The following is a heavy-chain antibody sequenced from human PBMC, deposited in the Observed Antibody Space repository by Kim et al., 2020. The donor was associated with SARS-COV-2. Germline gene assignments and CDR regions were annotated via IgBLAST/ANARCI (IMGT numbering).Heavy chain of an antibody. CDR1: GFTFSNAW. Sequence: GGSLRLSCAASGFTFSNAWMSWGRQAPGKGLEWVGRIKSKTDGGTTDYAAPVKGRFTISRDDSKHTLYLQMNSLKTEDTAVYYCTTDGWVVVITNYYYYGMDVWGRGTTVTVSS. CDR2: IKSKTDGGTT. CDR3: TTDGWVVVITNYYYYGMDV. V-gene: IGHV3-15*01. D-gene: IGHD3-22*01. J-gene: IGHJ6*02.